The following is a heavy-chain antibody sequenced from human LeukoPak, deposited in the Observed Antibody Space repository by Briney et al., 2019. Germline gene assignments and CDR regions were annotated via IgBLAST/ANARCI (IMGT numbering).Heavy chain of an antibody. Sequence: GGSLRLSCAASGFTVSSNYMSWVRQAPGKGLEWVSVIYSGGSTYYADSVKGRFTISRDNSKNTLYLQMNSLRAEDTAVYYCARVGARRYSGSYFDYWGQGTLVTVSS. CDR2: IYSGGST. V-gene: IGHV3-66*01. D-gene: IGHD1-26*01. CDR3: ARVGARRYSGSYFDY. J-gene: IGHJ4*02. CDR1: GFTVSSNY.